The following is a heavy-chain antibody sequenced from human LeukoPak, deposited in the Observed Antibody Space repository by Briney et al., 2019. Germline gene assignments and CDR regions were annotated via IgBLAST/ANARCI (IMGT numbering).Heavy chain of an antibody. CDR3: ARGKYSGSYRPDGYFQH. J-gene: IGHJ1*01. D-gene: IGHD1-26*01. Sequence: ASVKVSCKASGYTFTRYYMHGVRQAPGQGLEWMGWINPNSGGTNYAQKFQGRVTMTRDTSISTAYMELSRLRSDDTAVYYCARGKYSGSYRPDGYFQHWGQGTLVTVSS. V-gene: IGHV1-2*02. CDR1: GYTFTRYY. CDR2: INPNSGGT.